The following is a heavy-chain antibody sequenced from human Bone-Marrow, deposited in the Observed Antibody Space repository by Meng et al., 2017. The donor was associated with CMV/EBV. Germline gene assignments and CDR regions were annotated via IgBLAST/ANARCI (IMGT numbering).Heavy chain of an antibody. D-gene: IGHD2-2*02. V-gene: IGHV3-21*01. J-gene: IGHJ6*02. CDR1: GFTVSSNY. CDR3: ARDRGCSSTSCYTLNGMDV. Sequence: GESLKISCAASGFTVSSNYMNWVRQAPGKGLEWVSSISSSSSYIYYADSVKGRFTISRDNAKNSLYLQMNSLRAEDTAVYYCARDRGCSSTSCYTLNGMDVWGQGTTVTVSS. CDR2: ISSSSSYI.